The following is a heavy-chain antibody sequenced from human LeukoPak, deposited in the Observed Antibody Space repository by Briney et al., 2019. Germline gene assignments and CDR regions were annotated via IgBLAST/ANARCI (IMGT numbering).Heavy chain of an antibody. J-gene: IGHJ6*03. CDR1: GYTFTSYG. V-gene: IGHV1-18*01. CDR3: ARDWRRITIFGVVRIEGSYYYYMDV. CDR2: ISAYNGNT. Sequence: ASVKVSCKASGYTFTSYGISWVRQAPGQGLEWMGWISAYNGNTNYAQKLQGRVTMTTDTSTSTAYMELRSLRSEDTAVYYCARDWRRITIFGVVRIEGSYYYYMDVWGKGTTVTVSS. D-gene: IGHD3-3*01.